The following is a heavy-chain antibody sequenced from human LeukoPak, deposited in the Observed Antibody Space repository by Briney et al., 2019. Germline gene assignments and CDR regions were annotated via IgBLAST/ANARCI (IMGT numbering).Heavy chain of an antibody. CDR3: AKWGSTRALKDIDY. V-gene: IGHV3-30*02. J-gene: IGHJ4*02. CDR1: GFTFSSYG. D-gene: IGHD2-2*01. Sequence: PGGSLRLSCAASGFTFSSYGMHWVRQAPGTGQEGVAFIRYDGSKKYYADSVKGRFTISRDNSKNTLYLQMNSLRAEDTAVYYCAKWGSTRALKDIDYWGQGTLVTVS. CDR2: IRYDGSKK.